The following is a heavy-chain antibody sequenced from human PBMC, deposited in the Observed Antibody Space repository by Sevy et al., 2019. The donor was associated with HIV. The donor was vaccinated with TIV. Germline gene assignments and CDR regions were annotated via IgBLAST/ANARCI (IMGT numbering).Heavy chain of an antibody. CDR2: IRSKANSYAP. J-gene: IGHJ6*02. CDR1: GFTFSGSA. V-gene: IGHV3-73*01. Sequence: GGSLRLSCAASGFTFSGSAMHWVRQASGKGLEWVGRIRSKANSYAPAYAALVKGRFTISRDDSRNMGYLKMNSLKTEDTAVYYCTSGTLGYCSGGSCYYYYGMDVWGQGTTVTVSS. CDR3: TSGTLGYCSGGSCYYYYGMDV. D-gene: IGHD2-15*01.